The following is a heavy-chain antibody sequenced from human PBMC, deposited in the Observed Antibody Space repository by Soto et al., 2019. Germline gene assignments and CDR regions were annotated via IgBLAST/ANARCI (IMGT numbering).Heavy chain of an antibody. CDR3: AREGLGGTAMALYYFDY. J-gene: IGHJ4*02. D-gene: IGHD5-18*01. V-gene: IGHV3-11*04. CDR2: ISSSGSTM. CDR1: GFTFSDNY. Sequence: QVQLVESGGGLVKPGGSLRLSCAASGFTFSDNYMSWFRQAPGKGLEYISYISSSGSTMQYTDSVKGRFTVSRDNAKNSLYLQMNSLRAEDTAVYYCAREGLGGTAMALYYFDYWGQGTLVTVSS.